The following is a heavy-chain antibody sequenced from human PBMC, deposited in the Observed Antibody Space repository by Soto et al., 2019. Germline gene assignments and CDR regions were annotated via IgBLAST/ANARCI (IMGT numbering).Heavy chain of an antibody. CDR2: IIPMVGIT. Sequence: QVQLVQSGAEVKKPGSSMKVSCKASGGTFSSYVFSXXXXXXGQGLEWRGRIIPMVGITNYAQKFEGRVTITADTXXXXXXXXXXXXXXXXXXXXXXXXXXALNNAALVMAYWGQGTLVTVSS. J-gene: IGHJ4*02. CDR1: GGTFSSYV. CDR3: XXXXALNNAALVMAY. V-gene: IGHV1-69*02. D-gene: IGHD2-21*01.